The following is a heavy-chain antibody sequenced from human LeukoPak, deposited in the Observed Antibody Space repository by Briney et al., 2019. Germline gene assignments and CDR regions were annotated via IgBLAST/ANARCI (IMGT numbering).Heavy chain of an antibody. V-gene: IGHV3-7*01. CDR3: TRRLDD. D-gene: IGHD3-16*01. J-gene: IGHJ4*02. CDR1: GFTFSSFA. Sequence: GGSLRLSCAASGFTFSSFAMSWVRQAPGKGLEWVANIKHDESEKNYLDSVKGRFTISRDNAQNSLYLQMNGLRVEDTAVYYCTRRLDDWGQGTLVTVSS. CDR2: IKHDESEK.